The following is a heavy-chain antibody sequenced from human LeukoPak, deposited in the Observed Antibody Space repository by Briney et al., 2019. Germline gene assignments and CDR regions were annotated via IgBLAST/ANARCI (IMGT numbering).Heavy chain of an antibody. CDR1: GFTFSSYG. V-gene: IGHV3-30*18. J-gene: IGHJ4*02. Sequence: GGSLRLSCAASGFTFSSYGMHWVRQAPGKGLEWVAVISYDGSNKYYTDSVKGRFTISRDNSKNTLYLQMNSLRAEDTAVYYCAKDRRALYSIAAAGTFDYWGQGTLVTVSS. D-gene: IGHD6-13*01. CDR2: ISYDGSNK. CDR3: AKDRRALYSIAAAGTFDY.